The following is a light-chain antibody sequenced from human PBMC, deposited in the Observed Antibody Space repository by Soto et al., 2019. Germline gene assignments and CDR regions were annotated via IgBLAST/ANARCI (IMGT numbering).Light chain of an antibody. CDR3: HSYDSSAHWV. CDR2: QDN. J-gene: IGLJ3*02. Sequence: NFMLTQPHSVSESPGKTVTISCTRSGGSIAPNYVQWYQQRPGSAPTPVIFQDNERPSGVPDRFSGSIDRSSNSASLTISGLRTEDEADYYCHSYDSSAHWVFGGGTKLTVL. V-gene: IGLV6-57*04. CDR1: GGSIAPNY.